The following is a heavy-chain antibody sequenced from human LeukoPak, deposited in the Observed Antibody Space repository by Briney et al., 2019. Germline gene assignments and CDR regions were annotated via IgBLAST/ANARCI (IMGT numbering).Heavy chain of an antibody. V-gene: IGHV3-7*03. J-gene: IGHJ4*02. CDR2: INEGANVK. CDR3: AKPAKTDYADY. D-gene: IGHD1-14*01. CDR1: GFTFSAYW. Sequence: GESLRLSCAASGFTFSAYWMTWVRQAPGKGLEWLANINEGANVKFYVDSVKGRFIISRDNTKNSLYLQMSILRAEDTALYYCAKPAKTDYADYWGQGTLVTVSS.